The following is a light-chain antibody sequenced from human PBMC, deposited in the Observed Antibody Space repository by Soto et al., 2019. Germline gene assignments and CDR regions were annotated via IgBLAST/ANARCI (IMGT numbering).Light chain of an antibody. J-gene: IGLJ3*02. V-gene: IGLV2-11*01. CDR3: CSYAVTNTWV. CDR2: DVS. Sequence: QSVLTQPRSVSGSPGQSVTISCTGTSSDVDRYNYVSWYQQHPSKAPKPMIYDVSKRPSGVPDRFSGSKSGNTASLTISGLQAEDEADYYCCSYAVTNTWVFGGGTKLTVL. CDR1: SSDVDRYNY.